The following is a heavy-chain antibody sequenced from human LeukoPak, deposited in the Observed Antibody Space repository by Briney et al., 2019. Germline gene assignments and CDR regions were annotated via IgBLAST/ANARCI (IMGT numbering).Heavy chain of an antibody. CDR2: ISYDGSNK. J-gene: IGHJ6*02. CDR1: GFTFSSYG. Sequence: PGGSLRLSCAASGFTFSSYGMDWVRQAPGKGLEWVAVISYDGSNKYYADSVKGRFTISRDNSKNTLYLQMNSLRAEDTAVYYCAKGDSAYDILTGYYTPNYYYYGMDVWGQGTTVTVSS. V-gene: IGHV3-30*18. D-gene: IGHD3-9*01. CDR3: AKGDSAYDILTGYYTPNYYYYGMDV.